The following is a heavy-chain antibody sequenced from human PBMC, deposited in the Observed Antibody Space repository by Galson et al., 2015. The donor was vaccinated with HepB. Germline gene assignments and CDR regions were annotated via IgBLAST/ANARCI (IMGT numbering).Heavy chain of an antibody. CDR3: AKETATNAFDI. J-gene: IGHJ3*02. CDR2: ISYDANNK. V-gene: IGHV3-30*18. Sequence: MSWVRQAPGKGLEWVALISYDANNKSYTDSVKGRFSISRDNSMNTLYVQMNSVRAEDTAVYYCAKETATNAFDIWGQGTMVTVSS.